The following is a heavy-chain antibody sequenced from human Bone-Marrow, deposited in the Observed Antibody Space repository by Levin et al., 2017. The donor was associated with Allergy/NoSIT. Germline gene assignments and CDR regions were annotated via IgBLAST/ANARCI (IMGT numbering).Heavy chain of an antibody. D-gene: IGHD6-19*01. Sequence: PGGSLRLSCAASGFTFSDYYMSWIRQAPGKGLEWVSYISGSGSHVPYAESVKGRFTISRDNAQNSLYLQMNSLRADDTAVYYCARVGSTTQAGIIDSWGQGTLVTVSS. V-gene: IGHV3-11*01. CDR2: ISGSGSHV. CDR3: ARVGSTTQAGIIDS. CDR1: GFTFSDYY. J-gene: IGHJ4*02.